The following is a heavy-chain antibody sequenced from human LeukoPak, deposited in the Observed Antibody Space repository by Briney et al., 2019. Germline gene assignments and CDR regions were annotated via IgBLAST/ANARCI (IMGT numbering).Heavy chain of an antibody. V-gene: IGHV3-15*01. CDR3: TTVGTTSPIAEEYFDY. D-gene: IGHD1-26*01. Sequence: GGSLRLSCAASGFTFDNAWMNWVRQAPGKGLEWVGRVKSKTDGGTTDYAAPVKGRFTISRDDSENTLFLQLNSLKTEDTALYYCTTVGTTSPIAEEYFDYWGQGTLVTVSS. CDR2: VKSKTDGGTT. J-gene: IGHJ4*02. CDR1: GFTFDNAW.